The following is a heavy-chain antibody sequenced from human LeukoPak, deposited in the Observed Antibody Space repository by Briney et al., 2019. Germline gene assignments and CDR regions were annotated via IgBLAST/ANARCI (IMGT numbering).Heavy chain of an antibody. CDR1: GGSFSGYY. D-gene: IGHD2-8*02. J-gene: IGHJ4*02. V-gene: IGHV4-34*01. Sequence: PSETLSLTCAVYGGSFSGYYWSWIRQPPGKGLGWSGEINHSGSTNYNPSLKSRVTISVDTSKNQFSLKLSSVTAADTAVYYCARGQRSGGPLRVWGQGTPVTVSS. CDR2: INHSGST. CDR3: ARGQRSGGPLRV.